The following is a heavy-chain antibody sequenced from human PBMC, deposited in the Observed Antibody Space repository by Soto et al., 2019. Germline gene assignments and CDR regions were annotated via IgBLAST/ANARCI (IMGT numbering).Heavy chain of an antibody. CDR3: TKHRRAGRNYALYLYF. Sequence: PGGSLSLPCAAPGFKYSISAMGWVRQAPGKGLEWVSYISATGGETYSAASVKGGFTISRDNSDNSLYLKVRSHRAEATAVYYCTKHRRAGRNYALYLYFWAQGPQVTVS. D-gene: IGHD1-7*01. CDR1: GFKYSISA. V-gene: IGHV3-23*01. CDR2: ISATGGET. J-gene: IGHJ4*02.